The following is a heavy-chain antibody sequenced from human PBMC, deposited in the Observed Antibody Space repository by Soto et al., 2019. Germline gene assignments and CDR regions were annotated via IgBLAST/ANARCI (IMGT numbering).Heavy chain of an antibody. CDR2: ITGSGRHT. Sequence: EVRLVESGGGLVKPGGSLRLSCVGSGFTFRTYGMTWVRQAPGKGLEWVSVITGSGRHTNYADSAKGRFTISRDDAKSSLFLQMNGLRVGDRAVYYCARNAILSPIMDVWGEGTTVTVSS. CDR1: GFTFRTYG. CDR3: ARNAILSPIMDV. V-gene: IGHV3-21*06. J-gene: IGHJ6*03. D-gene: IGHD2-15*01.